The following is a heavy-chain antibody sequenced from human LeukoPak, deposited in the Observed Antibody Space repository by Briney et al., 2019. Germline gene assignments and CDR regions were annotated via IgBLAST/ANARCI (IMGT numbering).Heavy chain of an antibody. CDR1: GYTFTGYY. Sequence: GASVKVSCKSSGYTFTGYYIHWVRQAPGQGPEWMGWINPNSGGTNYAQKFQGGVTMTRDTSIYTAYMELSRLRSDDTAVYYCARGRNSGYDYDSWGQGTLVTVSS. D-gene: IGHD5-12*01. CDR2: INPNSGGT. V-gene: IGHV1-2*02. CDR3: ARGRNSGYDYDS. J-gene: IGHJ4*02.